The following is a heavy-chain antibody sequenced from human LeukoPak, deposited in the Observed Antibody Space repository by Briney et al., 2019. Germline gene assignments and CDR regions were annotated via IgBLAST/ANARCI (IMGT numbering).Heavy chain of an antibody. CDR3: ASSHY. Sequence: GALRLSCAASGFTISSNYMSWVRQAPGKGLEWVSSISSSSSYIYYADSVKGRFTISRDNAKNSLYLQMNSLRAEDTAVYYCASSHYWGQGTLVTVSS. V-gene: IGHV3-21*01. CDR1: GFTISSNY. CDR2: ISSSSSYI. J-gene: IGHJ4*02.